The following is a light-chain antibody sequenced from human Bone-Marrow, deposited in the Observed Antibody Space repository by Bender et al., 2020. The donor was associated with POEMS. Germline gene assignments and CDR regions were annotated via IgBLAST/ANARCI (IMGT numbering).Light chain of an antibody. Sequence: QSALTQPASVSGSPGQSITISCTGSYNLVSWYRQYPGKAPEFMIYDVTKRPSGVPDRFSGSKSGNTASLTVSGLQAEDEADYYCSSYAVSNNLVFGGGTKLTVL. CDR3: SSYAVSNNLV. J-gene: IGLJ3*02. CDR1: YNL. V-gene: IGLV2-8*01. CDR2: DVT.